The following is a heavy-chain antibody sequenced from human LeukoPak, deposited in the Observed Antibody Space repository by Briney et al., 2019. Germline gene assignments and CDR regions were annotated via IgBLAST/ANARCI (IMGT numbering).Heavy chain of an antibody. J-gene: IGHJ1*01. CDR2: VHLDGRT. CDR3: ARQSILVVGVDQ. CDR1: GGSVTSTNW. Sequence: SETLSLTCDVSGGSVTSTNWWTWFRQPPGKGLEWIGEVHLDGRTNYNPSLKSRLVMSADLPENHISLKLTSVTAADTAVFYCARQSILVVGVDQWGQGTLVTVSS. D-gene: IGHD2-8*02. V-gene: IGHV4-4*02.